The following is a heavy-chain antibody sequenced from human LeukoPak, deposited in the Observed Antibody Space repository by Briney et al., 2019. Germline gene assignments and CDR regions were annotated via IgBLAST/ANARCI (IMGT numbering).Heavy chain of an antibody. CDR2: INPNSGGT. CDR1: GHTFTGYY. CDR3: AICSGGSCYYLDY. J-gene: IGHJ4*02. V-gene: IGHV1-2*02. D-gene: IGHD2-15*01. Sequence: GASVKVSCKASGHTFTGYYMHWVRQAPGQGLEWMGWINPNSGGTNYAQKFQGRVTMTRDTSISTAYMELSRLRSDDTAVYYCAICSGGSCYYLDYWGQGTLVTVSS.